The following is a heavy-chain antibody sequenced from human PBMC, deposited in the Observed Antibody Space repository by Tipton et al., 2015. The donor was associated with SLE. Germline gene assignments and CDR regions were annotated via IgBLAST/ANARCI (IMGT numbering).Heavy chain of an antibody. Sequence: TLSLTCTVSGGSISSYYWSWIRQPPGKGLEWIGYIYYSGSTNYNPSLKSRVTISVDTSKNQFSLKLSSVTAADTAVYYCARDQNGSGSYYNKWGQGTLVTVSS. CDR2: IYYSGST. CDR3: ARDQNGSGSYYNK. V-gene: IGHV4-59*12. D-gene: IGHD3-10*01. J-gene: IGHJ4*02. CDR1: GGSISSYY.